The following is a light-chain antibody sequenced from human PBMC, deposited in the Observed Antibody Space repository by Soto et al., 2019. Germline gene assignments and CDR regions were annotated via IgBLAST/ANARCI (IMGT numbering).Light chain of an antibody. CDR3: QHYYTYPLT. Sequence: DIQMTQSPSTLSASVGDRVTITCRASQSIGTWLAWHQQKPGEAPNLLIYKASSLKSGVPSRFSGSGSGTEFTLTISSLQPEDFATYFCQHYYTYPLTFGGGTKVEFK. CDR1: QSIGTW. V-gene: IGKV1-5*03. CDR2: KAS. J-gene: IGKJ4*01.